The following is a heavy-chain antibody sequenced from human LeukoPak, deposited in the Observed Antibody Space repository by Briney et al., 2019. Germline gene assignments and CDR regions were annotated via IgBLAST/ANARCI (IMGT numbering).Heavy chain of an antibody. V-gene: IGHV3-7*01. CDR2: IKPDGSEK. Sequence: GGSLRLSCAASGFTFSSYWMSWVRQAPGKGREWVANIKPDGSEKYYVDSVKGRFTISRDNAKNSLYLQMNSLRAEDTAVYYCARDQWWQLIAVAITSYFDCWGQGAMVTVSS. J-gene: IGHJ4*02. D-gene: IGHD6-19*01. CDR3: ARDQWWQLIAVAITSYFDC. CDR1: GFTFSSYW.